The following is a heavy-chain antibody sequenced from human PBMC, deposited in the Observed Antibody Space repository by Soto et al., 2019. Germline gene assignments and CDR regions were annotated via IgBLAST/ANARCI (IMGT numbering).Heavy chain of an antibody. CDR2: IYYSGST. Sequence: SETLSLTCTVSGGSISSSSYYWGWIRQPPGKGLEWIGSIYYSGSTYYNPSLKSRVTISVDTPKNQFSLKLSSVTAADTAVYYCARHGDTYYDILTPYYMDVWGKGTTVTVSS. D-gene: IGHD3-9*01. J-gene: IGHJ6*03. CDR3: ARHGDTYYDILTPYYMDV. CDR1: GGSISSSSYY. V-gene: IGHV4-39*01.